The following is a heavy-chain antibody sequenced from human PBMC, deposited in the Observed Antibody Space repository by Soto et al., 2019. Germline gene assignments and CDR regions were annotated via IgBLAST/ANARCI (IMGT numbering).Heavy chain of an antibody. Sequence: PSETLSLTCTVSGGSISSSSYYWGWIRQPPGKGLEWIGSIYYSGSTYYNPSLKSRVTISVDTSKNQFSLKLSSVTAADTAVYYCARHNVVRGIMRHFDFWGQGSLVTVSS. CDR1: GGSISSSSYY. D-gene: IGHD3-10*01. J-gene: IGHJ4*02. CDR2: IYYSGST. V-gene: IGHV4-39*01. CDR3: ARHNVVRGIMRHFDF.